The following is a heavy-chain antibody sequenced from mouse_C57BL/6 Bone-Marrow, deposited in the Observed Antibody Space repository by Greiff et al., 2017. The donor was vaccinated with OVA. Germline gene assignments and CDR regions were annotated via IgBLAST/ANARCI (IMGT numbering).Heavy chain of an antibody. D-gene: IGHD1-1*01. CDR3: ASSPFYSYGSSSWYFDV. V-gene: IGHV1-53*01. J-gene: IGHJ1*03. Sequence: QVQLQQPGTELVNPGASVKLSCKASGYTFTSYWMHWVKQRPGQGLEWIGNINPSNGGTNYNEKFKSKATLTVDKSSSTAYMQLSSLTSEDSAVYYWASSPFYSYGSSSWYFDVWGTGTTVTVSS. CDR2: INPSNGGT. CDR1: GYTFTSYW.